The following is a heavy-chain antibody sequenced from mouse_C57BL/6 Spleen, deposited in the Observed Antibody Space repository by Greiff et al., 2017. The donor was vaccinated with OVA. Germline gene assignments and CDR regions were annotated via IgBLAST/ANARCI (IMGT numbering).Heavy chain of an antibody. CDR3: ARDYYGVGTACMDY. CDR1: GFTFSSYA. D-gene: IGHD1-1*01. J-gene: IGHJ4*01. V-gene: IGHV5-4*01. Sequence: DVKLVESGGGLVKPGGSLKLSCAASGFTFSSYAMSWVRQTPEKRLEWVATISDGGSYTYYPDNVKGRFTISRDNAKNNLYLQMSHLKSEDTAMYYCARDYYGVGTACMDYWGQGTSVTVSS. CDR2: ISDGGSYT.